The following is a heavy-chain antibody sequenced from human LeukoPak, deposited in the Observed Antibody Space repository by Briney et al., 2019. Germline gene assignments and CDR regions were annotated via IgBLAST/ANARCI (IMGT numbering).Heavy chain of an antibody. Sequence: SETLSLTCTVSGGSISSSSYYWGWIRQPPGKGLEWIGSVYYSGSTYYNPSLKSRVTISVDTSKNQFSLKLSSVTAADTAVYYCATVPHTRYYYDSSGYYYFDYWGQGTLVTVSS. CDR1: GGSISSSSYY. V-gene: IGHV4-39*07. J-gene: IGHJ4*02. CDR3: ATVPHTRYYYDSSGYYYFDY. D-gene: IGHD3-22*01. CDR2: VYYSGST.